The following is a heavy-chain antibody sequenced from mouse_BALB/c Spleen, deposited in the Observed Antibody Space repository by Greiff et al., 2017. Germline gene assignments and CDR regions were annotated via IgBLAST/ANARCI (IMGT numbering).Heavy chain of an antibody. CDR1: GDSITSGY. D-gene: IGHD1-1*02. V-gene: IGHV3-8*02. J-gene: IGHJ1*01. CDR2: ISYSGST. CDR3: ARCGGRNWYFDV. Sequence: EVQLKESGPSLVKPSQTLSLTCSVTGDSITSGYWNWIRKFPGNKLEYMGYISYSGSTYYNPSLKSRISITRDTSKNQYYLQLNSVTTEDTATYYCARCGGRNWYFDVWGAGTTVTVSS.